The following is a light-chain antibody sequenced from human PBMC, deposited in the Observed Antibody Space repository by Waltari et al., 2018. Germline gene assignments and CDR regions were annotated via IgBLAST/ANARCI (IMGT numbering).Light chain of an antibody. Sequence: DIQMTQSPSSLSASVGDRVTITCRASQSISIYVNWYQQKPGKAPNLLIYAASSLQSGVPSRFSGSGSGTDFSRTISILQPGDFATYYCQQSFTTPQNTFGQGTRLEIK. J-gene: IGKJ2*01. CDR2: AAS. V-gene: IGKV1-39*01. CDR3: QQSFTTPQNT. CDR1: QSISIY.